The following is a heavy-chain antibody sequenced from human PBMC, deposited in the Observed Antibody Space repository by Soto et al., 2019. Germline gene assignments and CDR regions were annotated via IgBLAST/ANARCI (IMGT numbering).Heavy chain of an antibody. CDR2: IKQDGSEK. J-gene: IGHJ6*02. V-gene: IGHV3-7*01. CDR3: ASGNDYVMDV. CDR1: GFTFSKYW. Sequence: EAQLVESGGGLVQPGGSLRLPCAAAGFTFSKYWMSWVRQAPGKGLEWVANIKQDGSEKEYVDSVKARFTISRDNAKNSLYLQMNSVRAEDTAVYYCASGNDYVMDVWGQGTTVSVSS. D-gene: IGHD2-8*01.